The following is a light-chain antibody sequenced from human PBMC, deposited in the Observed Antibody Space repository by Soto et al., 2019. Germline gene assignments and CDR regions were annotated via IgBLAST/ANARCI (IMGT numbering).Light chain of an antibody. J-gene: IGKJ2*01. Sequence: EIVLTQSPATLSLSPGERATLSCRASQSISYNLAWYQQKPGQAPRLLIYDASNRATGVPARFSGSGSGTDCTISISSLEPEDFAVYYCQQRGDWPLYTFGQGSRLEIK. CDR1: QSISYN. V-gene: IGKV3-11*01. CDR3: QQRGDWPLYT. CDR2: DAS.